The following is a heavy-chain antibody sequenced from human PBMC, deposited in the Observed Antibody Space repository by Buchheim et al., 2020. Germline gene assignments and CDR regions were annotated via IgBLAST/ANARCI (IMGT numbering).Heavy chain of an antibody. Sequence: QVQLVESGGGVVQPGRSLRLSCAASGFTFSSYGMHWVRQAPGKGLEWVAVIWYDGSNKYYADSVKGRFTISRDNSKNTLYLQMNSLRAEDTAVYYCARDTYGSGSYPHYYYYGMDVWGQGTT. CDR1: GFTFSSYG. D-gene: IGHD3-10*01. CDR3: ARDTYGSGSYPHYYYYGMDV. V-gene: IGHV3-33*01. J-gene: IGHJ6*02. CDR2: IWYDGSNK.